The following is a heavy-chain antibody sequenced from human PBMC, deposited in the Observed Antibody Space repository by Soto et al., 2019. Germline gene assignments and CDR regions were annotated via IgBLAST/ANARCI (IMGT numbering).Heavy chain of an antibody. CDR1: GGSISSSNW. D-gene: IGHD6-19*01. CDR2: VFHSGST. CDR3: ATATVPGSAFDY. J-gene: IGHJ4*02. Sequence: QVQLQESGPGLVKPSGTLSLTCAVSGGSISSSNWWTGVRQPPGKGLEWIGEVFHSGSTNYKSYLKSRVSISVDKSKNQISLKLSSVTAADTAVYYCATATVPGSAFDYWGQGTLVTVSS. V-gene: IGHV4-4*02.